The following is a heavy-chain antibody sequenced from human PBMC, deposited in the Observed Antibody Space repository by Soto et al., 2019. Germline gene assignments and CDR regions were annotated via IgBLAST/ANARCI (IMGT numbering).Heavy chain of an antibody. CDR2: ITGSDGRT. D-gene: IGHD3-22*01. Sequence: GSLRLSCAASEFTFINYAMTWVRQAPGKGLEWVSLITGSDGRTYYADSVKGRFTISRDNSKNTLFLQMNSLRAEDTAVYYCAKATYDTTFYTSSFDSWGQGTLVTVSS. CDR3: AKATYDTTFYTSSFDS. CDR1: EFTFINYA. V-gene: IGHV3-23*01. J-gene: IGHJ4*02.